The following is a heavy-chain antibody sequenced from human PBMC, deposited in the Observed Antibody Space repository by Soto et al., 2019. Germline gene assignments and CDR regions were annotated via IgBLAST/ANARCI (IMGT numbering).Heavy chain of an antibody. CDR1: GFTFSSYA. J-gene: IGHJ4*02. CDR2: ISYEGSNK. Sequence: GGSLRLSCEPSGFTFSSYAMHWVRQAPGKGLEWVAVISYEGSNKYYADSVKGRFTISRDNSKNTLYLQMNSLRAEDTAVYYCARVPGEVDTAMDSFFDYWGQGTLVTVSS. CDR3: ARVPGEVDTAMDSFFDY. D-gene: IGHD5-18*01. V-gene: IGHV3-30*04.